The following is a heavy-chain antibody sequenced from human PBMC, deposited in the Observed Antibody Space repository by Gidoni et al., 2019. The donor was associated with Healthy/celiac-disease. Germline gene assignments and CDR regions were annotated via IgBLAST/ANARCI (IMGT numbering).Heavy chain of an antibody. V-gene: IGHV3-30-3*01. CDR3: AREGYDFWSGYPYYYYYMDV. J-gene: IGHJ6*03. CDR1: GFTFSSYA. Sequence: GFTFSSYAMHWVRQAPGKRLEWVAVISYDGSNKYYADSVKGRFTISRDNSKNTLYLQMNSLRAEDTAVYYCAREGYDFWSGYPYYYYYMDVWGKGTTVTVSS. D-gene: IGHD3-3*01. CDR2: ISYDGSNK.